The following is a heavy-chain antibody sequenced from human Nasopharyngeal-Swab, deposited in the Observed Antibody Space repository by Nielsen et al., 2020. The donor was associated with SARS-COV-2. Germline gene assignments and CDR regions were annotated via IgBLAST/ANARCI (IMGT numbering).Heavy chain of an antibody. Sequence: GGSLRLSCAASGFTFDDYAMHWVRQAPGKGLEWVSGIRWNSGSIGYADSVKGRFTISRDNAKNSLYLQMNSLRAEDTALYYCAKDISSGWKPAYYFDYWGQGTLVTVSS. CDR1: GFTFDDYA. V-gene: IGHV3-9*01. J-gene: IGHJ4*02. D-gene: IGHD6-19*01. CDR3: AKDISSGWKPAYYFDY. CDR2: IRWNSGSI.